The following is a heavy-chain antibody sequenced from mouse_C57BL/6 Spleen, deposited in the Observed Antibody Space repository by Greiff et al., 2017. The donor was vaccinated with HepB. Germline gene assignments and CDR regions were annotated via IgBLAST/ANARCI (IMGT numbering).Heavy chain of an antibody. CDR3: ARWLGYTAMDY. CDR1: GYTFTDYY. Sequence: EVQLQQSGPELVKPGASVKISCKASGYTFTDYYMNWVKQSHGKSLEWIGDINPNNGGTSYNQKLKGKATLTVDKYSSTAYMELRSLTSEDSAVYYGARWLGYTAMDYWGQGTSVTVSS. D-gene: IGHD3-3*01. J-gene: IGHJ4*01. CDR2: INPNNGGT. V-gene: IGHV1-26*01.